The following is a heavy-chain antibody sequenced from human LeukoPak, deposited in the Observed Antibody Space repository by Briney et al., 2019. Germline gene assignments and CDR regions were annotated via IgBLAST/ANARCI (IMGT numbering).Heavy chain of an antibody. D-gene: IGHD3-10*01. CDR3: ASGWFGELTAHFDY. CDR2: IIPIFGTA. CDR1: GGTFSSYA. J-gene: IGHJ4*02. Sequence: SVKVSCKASGGTFSSYAISWVRQAPGQGLEWMGGIIPIFGTANYAQKFQGRVTITADESTSTAYMEPSSLRSEDTAVYYCASGWFGELTAHFDYWGQGTLVTVSS. V-gene: IGHV1-69*13.